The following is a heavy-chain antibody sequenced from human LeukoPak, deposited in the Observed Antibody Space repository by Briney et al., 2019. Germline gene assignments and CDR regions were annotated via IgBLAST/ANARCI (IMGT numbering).Heavy chain of an antibody. CDR2: IRSKANSYAT. CDR1: GFTFSGSA. V-gene: IGHV3-73*01. D-gene: IGHD3-22*01. J-gene: IGHJ4*02. Sequence: GGSLRLSCAASGFTFSGSAMHGVRQASGKGLEWVGRIRSKANSYATAYAASVKGRFTISRDDSKNTAYLQMNSLNTEDTAVYYCTRLPGLYDSSGYSIDYWGQGTLVTVSS. CDR3: TRLPGLYDSSGYSIDY.